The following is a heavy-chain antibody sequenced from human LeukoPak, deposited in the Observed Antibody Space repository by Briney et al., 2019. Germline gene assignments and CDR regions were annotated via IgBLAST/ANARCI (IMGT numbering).Heavy chain of an antibody. CDR2: IKQDGSEK. CDR3: AKEHDLWHEEGNWFDP. J-gene: IGHJ5*02. D-gene: IGHD3-3*01. Sequence: GGSLRLSCAASGFTFSSYWMSWVRQAPGKGLEWVANIKQDGSEKYYVDSVKGRFTISRDNAKDSLYLQMNSLRAEDTAVYYCAKEHDLWHEEGNWFDPWGQGTLVTVSS. CDR1: GFTFSSYW. V-gene: IGHV3-7*03.